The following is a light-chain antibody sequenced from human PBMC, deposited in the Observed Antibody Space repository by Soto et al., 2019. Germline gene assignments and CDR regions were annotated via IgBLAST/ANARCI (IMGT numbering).Light chain of an antibody. J-gene: IGLJ2*01. CDR2: QNS. Sequence: SYELTQPPSVSVSPGQTASITCSGDKLGDKYACWYQQKPGQSPVLVIYQNSKRPSGIPERFSGSNSGNTATLTICGTQAMDEADYYCQAWDSSTVVFGGGTKLTFL. V-gene: IGLV3-1*01. CDR3: QAWDSSTVV. CDR1: KLGDKY.